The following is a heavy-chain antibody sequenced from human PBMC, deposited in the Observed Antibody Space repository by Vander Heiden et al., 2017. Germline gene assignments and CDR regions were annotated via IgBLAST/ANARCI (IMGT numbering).Heavy chain of an antibody. CDR1: RFNFDDYA. Sequence: EVQLVESGGGLVQPGRSLRLSCAASRFNFDDYAMHGVRQAPGKGLEWVSGISWNSGTIGYADSGKGRFTISRDNAKNSLYLQMNSLRPEDTALYYCAKDISSKGVRGAYSTSSGGSEYWVQGTLGTVS. CDR3: AKDISSKGVRGAYSTSSGGSEY. J-gene: IGHJ4*02. V-gene: IGHV3-9*01. CDR2: ISWNSGTI. D-gene: IGHD6-6*01.